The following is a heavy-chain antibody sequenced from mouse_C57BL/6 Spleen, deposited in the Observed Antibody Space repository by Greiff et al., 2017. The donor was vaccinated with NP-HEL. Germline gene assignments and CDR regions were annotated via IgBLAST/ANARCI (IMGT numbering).Heavy chain of an antibody. J-gene: IGHJ4*01. CDR3: TTHLYYAMDY. CDR2: IDPENGDT. V-gene: IGHV14-4*01. CDR1: GFNIKDDY. Sequence: VQLKQSGAELVRPGASVKLSCTASGFNIKDDYMHWVKQRPEQGLEWIGWIDPENGDTEYASKFQGKATITADTSSNTAYLQLSSLTSEDTAVYYCTTHLYYAMDYWGQGTSVTVSS.